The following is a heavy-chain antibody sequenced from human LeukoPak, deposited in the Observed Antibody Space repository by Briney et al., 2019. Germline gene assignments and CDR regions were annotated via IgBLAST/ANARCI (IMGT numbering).Heavy chain of an antibody. CDR2: THNSGST. J-gene: IGHJ4*02. Sequence: PSETLSLTCTVSGGSISTYYWTWLRQPAGKGLEWIGRTHNSGSTRYNPSLKSRVTMSLDTSKNQFSLNLGSVTAADTAVYYCARDVSPDCWGQGTLVIVSS. CDR3: ARDVSPDC. V-gene: IGHV4-4*07. D-gene: IGHD5/OR15-5a*01. CDR1: GGSISTYY.